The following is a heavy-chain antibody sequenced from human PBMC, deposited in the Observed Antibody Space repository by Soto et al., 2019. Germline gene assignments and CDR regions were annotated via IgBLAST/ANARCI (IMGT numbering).Heavy chain of an antibody. J-gene: IGHJ6*03. CDR2: ISYDGSNK. Sequence: QVQLVESGGGVVQPGRSLRLSCAASGFTFSSYGMHWVRQAPGKGLEWVAVISYDGSNKYYADSVKGRFTISRDNSKNTLYLPMNSLRAEDTAVYYCAKDRYYCSGGSCYSYYYYYYMDVWGKGTTVTVSS. CDR1: GFTFSSYG. D-gene: IGHD2-15*01. CDR3: AKDRYYCSGGSCYSYYYYYYMDV. V-gene: IGHV3-30*18.